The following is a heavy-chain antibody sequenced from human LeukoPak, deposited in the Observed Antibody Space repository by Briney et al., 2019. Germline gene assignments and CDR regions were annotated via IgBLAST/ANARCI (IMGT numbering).Heavy chain of an antibody. CDR1: GGSISSSSYY. J-gene: IGHJ4*02. Sequence: SETLSLTCTVSGGSISSSSYYWGWIRQPPGKGLEWIGSIYYSGSTYYNPSLKSRVTISVDTSKNQFSLKLSSVTAADTAVYYCARAAYSYGSGDYWGQGTLVTVSS. CDR3: ARAAYSYGSGDY. D-gene: IGHD3-10*01. V-gene: IGHV4-39*07. CDR2: IYYSGST.